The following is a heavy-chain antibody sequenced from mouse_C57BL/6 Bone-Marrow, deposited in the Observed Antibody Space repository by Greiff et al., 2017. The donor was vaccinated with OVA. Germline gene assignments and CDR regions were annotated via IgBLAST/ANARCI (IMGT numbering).Heavy chain of an antibody. CDR1: GFTFSDYY. CDR2: INYDGSST. Sequence: EVKLMESEGGLVQPGSSMKLSCTASGFTFSDYYMAWVRQVPEKGLEWVANINYDGSSTYYLDSLKSRFIISRDNAKNILYLQMSSLKSEDTATYYCARDSQRGYYYAMDYWGKGTSVTVSS. J-gene: IGHJ4*01. CDR3: ARDSQRGYYYAMDY. V-gene: IGHV5-16*01.